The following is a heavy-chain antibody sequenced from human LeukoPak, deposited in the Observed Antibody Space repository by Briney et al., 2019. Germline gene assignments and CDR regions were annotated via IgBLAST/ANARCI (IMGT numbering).Heavy chain of an antibody. CDR1: GGSISSYY. V-gene: IGHV4-59*08. J-gene: IGHJ5*02. CDR3: ARHVGYDYVWGSYRPNAWFDP. D-gene: IGHD3-16*02. Sequence: SETLSLTCTVSGGSISSYYWSWIRQPPGKGLEWIGYIYYSGSTNYNPSLKSRVTISVDPSKNQFSLKLRSVTAADTAVYYCARHVGYDYVWGSYRPNAWFDPWGQGTLVTVSS. CDR2: IYYSGST.